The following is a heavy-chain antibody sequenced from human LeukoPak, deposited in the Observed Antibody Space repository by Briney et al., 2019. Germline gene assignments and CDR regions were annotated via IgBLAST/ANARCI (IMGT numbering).Heavy chain of an antibody. CDR1: GYTFTSYG. Sequence: SVKVSCKASGYTFTSYGISWVRQAPGQGLEWMGGIIPIFGTANYAQKFQGRVTITADESTSTAYMELSSLRSEDTAVYYCARVLHCSGGSCYSWFDPWGQGTLVTVSS. CDR2: IIPIFGTA. D-gene: IGHD2-15*01. CDR3: ARVLHCSGGSCYSWFDP. J-gene: IGHJ5*02. V-gene: IGHV1-69*13.